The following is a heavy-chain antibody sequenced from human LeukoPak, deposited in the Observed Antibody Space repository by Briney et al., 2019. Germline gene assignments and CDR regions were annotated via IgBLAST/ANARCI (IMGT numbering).Heavy chain of an antibody. CDR2: IYPGDSDT. CDR1: GYSLTNFW. D-gene: IGHD6-6*01. J-gene: IGHJ4*02. Sequence: GESLQISCQGSGYSLTNFWIGWVRQPPGKGLEWMGIIYPGDSDTRYSPSFQGQVTISADRSISTVYLQWSSLKASDTAMYYCARLRGDSSSLYWGQGTLVTVSS. CDR3: ARLRGDSSSLY. V-gene: IGHV5-51*01.